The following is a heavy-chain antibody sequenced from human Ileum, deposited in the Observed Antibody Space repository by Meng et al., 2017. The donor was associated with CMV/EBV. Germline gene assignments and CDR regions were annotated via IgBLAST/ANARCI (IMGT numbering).Heavy chain of an antibody. J-gene: IGHJ4*02. CDR3: AGSGRGPGMDY. V-gene: IGHV3-30*03. D-gene: IGHD3-10*01. CDR1: GVTCSGYA. CDR2: ISFNGENT. Sequence: SCAVSGVTCSGYAMHWVRQAPGKGLEWVALISFNGENTYYADSVRGRFTISRDNSKNTVYLQMNSLRDQDTAVYYCAGSGRGPGMDYWGQGTLVTVSS.